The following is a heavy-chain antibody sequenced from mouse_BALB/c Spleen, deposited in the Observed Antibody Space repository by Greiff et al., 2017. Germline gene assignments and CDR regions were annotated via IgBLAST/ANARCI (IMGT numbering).Heavy chain of an antibody. J-gene: IGHJ4*01. CDR2: INPYNGDT. CDR1: GYSFTGYN. D-gene: IGHD1-1*01. V-gene: IGHV1-20*02. Sequence: VQLKQSGPELEKPGASVKISCKASGYSFTGYNMNWVMQSHGKSLEWIGRINPYNGDTFYNQKFKGKATLTVDKSSSTAHMELRSLASEDSAVYYCARSLYGSSYEYAMDYWGQGTSVTVSS. CDR3: ARSLYGSSYEYAMDY.